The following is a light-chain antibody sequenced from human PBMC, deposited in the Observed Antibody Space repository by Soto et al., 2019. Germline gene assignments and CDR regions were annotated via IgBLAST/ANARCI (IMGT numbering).Light chain of an antibody. CDR2: KAS. Sequence: DIQMTQSPSTLSASVGDRVTITCRASQSFSSWLAWYQQKPGKAPKLLIYKASNLESGVPSRFSGSESGTEFTLTISSLQPDDFATYYCQQYHIYPWTFGQGTKVDIK. CDR1: QSFSSW. J-gene: IGKJ1*01. CDR3: QQYHIYPWT. V-gene: IGKV1-5*03.